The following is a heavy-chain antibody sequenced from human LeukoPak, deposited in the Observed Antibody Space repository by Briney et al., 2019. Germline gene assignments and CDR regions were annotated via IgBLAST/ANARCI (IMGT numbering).Heavy chain of an antibody. CDR2: IIPIFGTA. CDR1: GYTFTSYD. Sequence: SVKVSCKTSGYTFTSYDINWVRQAPGQGLEWMGGIIPIFGTANYAQKFQGRVTITADESTSTAYMELSSLRSEDTAVYYCARVKDYGGNSVGFDYWGQGTLVTVSS. CDR3: ARVKDYGGNSVGFDY. D-gene: IGHD4-23*01. V-gene: IGHV1-69*13. J-gene: IGHJ4*02.